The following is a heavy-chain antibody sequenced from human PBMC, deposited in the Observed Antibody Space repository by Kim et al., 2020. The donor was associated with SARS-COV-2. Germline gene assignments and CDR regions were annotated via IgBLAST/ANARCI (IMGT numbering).Heavy chain of an antibody. Sequence: YADSVKGRFTISRDNAKNSLYLQMNSLRAEDTAVYYCVSGLGASGDPVNYWGQGTLVTVSS. V-gene: IGHV3-21*01. D-gene: IGHD1-26*01. J-gene: IGHJ4*02. CDR3: VSGLGASGDPVNY.